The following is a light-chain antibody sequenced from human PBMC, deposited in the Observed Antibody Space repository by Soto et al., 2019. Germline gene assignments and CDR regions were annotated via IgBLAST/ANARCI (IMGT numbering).Light chain of an antibody. CDR3: NSYAGSNNLV. V-gene: IGLV2-8*01. J-gene: IGLJ2*01. CDR2: EVT. Sequence: QSALTQPPSASGSPGQSVTISCTGTSSDVGGYNYVSWYQQYPGKAPKLMIYEVTKRPSGVPDRFSGSKSGNTASLTVSGLQAEDEADYYCNSYAGSNNLVFGGGTQLTVL. CDR1: SSDVGGYNY.